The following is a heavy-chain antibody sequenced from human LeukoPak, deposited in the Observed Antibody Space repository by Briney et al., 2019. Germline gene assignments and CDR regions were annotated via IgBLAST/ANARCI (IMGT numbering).Heavy chain of an antibody. V-gene: IGHV3-21*01. Sequence: GGSLRLSCAASGFTFSSYAMSWVRQAPGKGLEWVSSISSSSSYIYYADSVKGRFTISRDNAKNSLYLQMNSLRAEDTAVYYCARGGGATQEPNAFDIWGQGTMVTVSS. CDR1: GFTFSSYA. D-gene: IGHD1-26*01. CDR2: ISSSSSYI. J-gene: IGHJ3*02. CDR3: ARGGGATQEPNAFDI.